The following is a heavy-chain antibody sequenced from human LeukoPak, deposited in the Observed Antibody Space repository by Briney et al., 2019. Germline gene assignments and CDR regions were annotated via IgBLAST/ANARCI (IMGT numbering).Heavy chain of an antibody. Sequence: GGSLRLSCAASGFTVSSDYMSWVRQAPGKGLEWVSVLYSGGDTYYADSVKGRFSISRDNSKSTLYLEVKSLRADDTAVYYCARAKVGAAGFFAYWGQGTLVTVSS. J-gene: IGHJ4*02. CDR3: ARAKVGAAGFFAY. D-gene: IGHD1-26*01. V-gene: IGHV3-53*01. CDR2: LYSGGDT. CDR1: GFTVSSDY.